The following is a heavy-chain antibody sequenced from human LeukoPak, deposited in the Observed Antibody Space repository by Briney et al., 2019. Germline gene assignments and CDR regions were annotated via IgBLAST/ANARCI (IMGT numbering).Heavy chain of an antibody. CDR2: ISSSSSYI. CDR3: ATGSXHAFDI. J-gene: IGHJ3*02. V-gene: IGHV3-21*01. CDR1: GFTFSSYS. D-gene: IGHD1-14*01. Sequence: GGSLRLSCAASGFTFSSYSMNWVRQAPGKGLEWVSSISSSSSYIYYADSVKGRFTISRDNAKNSLYLQMNSLRAGDTAVYYCATGSXHAFDIWGQGTMVTVSS.